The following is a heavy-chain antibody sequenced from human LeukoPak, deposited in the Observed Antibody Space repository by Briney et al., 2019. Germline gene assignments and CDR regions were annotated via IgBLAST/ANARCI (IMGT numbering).Heavy chain of an antibody. CDR3: ATGTTVTSFDY. D-gene: IGHD4-17*01. CDR2: ISYDGSNK. V-gene: IGHV3-30*03. Sequence: PGGSLRLSCAASGFTFSSYGMHWVRQAPGKGLEWVAVISYDGSNKYYADSVKGRLTISRDNSKNTLYLQMNSLRAEDTAVYYCATGTTVTSFDYWGQGTLVTVSS. CDR1: GFTFSSYG. J-gene: IGHJ4*02.